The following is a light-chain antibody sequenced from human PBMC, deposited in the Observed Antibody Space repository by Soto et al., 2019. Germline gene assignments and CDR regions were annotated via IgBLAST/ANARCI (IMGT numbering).Light chain of an antibody. CDR1: QSVSAY. J-gene: IGKJ5*01. Sequence: EILMTQSPCTLSVSPGGXXXLXCXXSQSVSAYLAWYQQKPGQAPRLLIYGASTRATGIPARFSGSGSGTEFTLTISSLQSEDFALYYCQQYQNWPLITFGQGTRLEI. CDR2: GAS. CDR3: QQYQNWPLIT. V-gene: IGKV3-15*01.